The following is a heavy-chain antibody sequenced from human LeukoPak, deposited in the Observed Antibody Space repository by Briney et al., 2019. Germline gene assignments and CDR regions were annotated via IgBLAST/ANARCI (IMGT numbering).Heavy chain of an antibody. D-gene: IGHD6-13*01. CDR1: GGTFSSYD. CDR3: AREVSAAGTHFDY. V-gene: IGHV1-69*05. Sequence: SVKVSCKASGGTFSSYDISWVRQAPGQGLEWMGRIIPIFGTANYAQKFQGRVTITTDESTSTAYMELSSLRSEDTAVYYCAREVSAAGTHFDYWGQGTLVTVSS. CDR2: IIPIFGTA. J-gene: IGHJ4*02.